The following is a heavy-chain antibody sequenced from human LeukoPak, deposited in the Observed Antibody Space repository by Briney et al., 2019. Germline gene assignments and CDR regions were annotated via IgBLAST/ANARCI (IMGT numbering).Heavy chain of an antibody. CDR2: MNPNSGNT. CDR3: ARGLRFLEWLLFDY. J-gene: IGHJ4*02. D-gene: IGHD3-3*01. Sequence: ASVKVSCKASGYTFTSYDINWVRQATGQGLEWMGWMNPNSGNTGYAQKFQGRVTITRNTSISTAYMELSSLRSEDKAVYYCARGLRFLEWLLFDYWGQGTLVTVSS. CDR1: GYTFTSYD. V-gene: IGHV1-8*03.